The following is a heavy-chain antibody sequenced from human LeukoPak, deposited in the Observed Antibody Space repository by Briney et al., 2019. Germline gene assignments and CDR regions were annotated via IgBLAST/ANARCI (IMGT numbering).Heavy chain of an antibody. V-gene: IGHV4-4*02. Sequence: PSETLSLTCAVSGGSISSSNWWSWVRQPPGKGLEWIGEIYHSENTNYSPSLKSRVTISIDKSKNQFSLNLSSVTAADTAVYYCARGESDNWFDPWGQGTLVTVSS. J-gene: IGHJ5*02. CDR2: IYHSENT. CDR1: GGSISSSNW. D-gene: IGHD1-26*01. CDR3: ARGESDNWFDP.